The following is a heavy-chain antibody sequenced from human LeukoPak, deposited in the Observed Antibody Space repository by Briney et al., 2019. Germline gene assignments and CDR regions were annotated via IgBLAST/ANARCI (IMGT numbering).Heavy chain of an antibody. CDR1: GFTFSSYA. CDR2: ISYDGSNK. CDR3: ARAGVHYYDSSGYYYY. V-gene: IGHV3-30*01. D-gene: IGHD3-22*01. Sequence: PGGSLRLSCAASGFTFSSYAMHWVRQAPGKGLEWVAVISYDGSNKYYADSVKGRFTISRDNSRNTLYLQMNSLRSEDTAVYYCARAGVHYYDSSGYYYYWGQGTLVTVSS. J-gene: IGHJ4*02.